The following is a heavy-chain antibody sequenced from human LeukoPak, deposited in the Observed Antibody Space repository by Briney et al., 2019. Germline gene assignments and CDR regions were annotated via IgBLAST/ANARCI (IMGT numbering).Heavy chain of an antibody. CDR2: IIPIFGTA. CDR1: GGTFSSYA. Sequence: SVKVSCKASGGTFSSYAISWVRQAPGQGLEWMGGIIPIFGTANYAQKFQGRVTITADEFTSTAYMELSSLRSEDTAVYYCATTYCGGDCYYSYYYYYMDVWGKGTTVTVSS. J-gene: IGHJ6*03. V-gene: IGHV1-69*13. D-gene: IGHD2-21*01. CDR3: ATTYCGGDCYYSYYYYYMDV.